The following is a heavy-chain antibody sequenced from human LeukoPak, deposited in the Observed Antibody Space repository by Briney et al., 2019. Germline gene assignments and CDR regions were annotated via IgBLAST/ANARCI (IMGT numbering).Heavy chain of an antibody. J-gene: IGHJ4*02. V-gene: IGHV3-23*01. CDR1: GFTFSSYA. Sequence: GGSLRLSCAASGFTFSSYAMTWVRQAPGKGLEWVSGTSGNGISTYYADSVKGRFTISRDNSKNTLYLQMNSLRAEDTAVYYCAERHLSYGDSSPIDYWGQGTLVTVSS. D-gene: IGHD4-17*01. CDR2: TSGNGIST. CDR3: AERHLSYGDSSPIDY.